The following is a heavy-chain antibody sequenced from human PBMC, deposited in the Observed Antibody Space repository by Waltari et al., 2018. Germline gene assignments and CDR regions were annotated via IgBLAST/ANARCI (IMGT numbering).Heavy chain of an antibody. Sequence: QVQLVQSGAEVKKPGSSVKVSCKASGGPFTSYAISWVRQAPGQGLEWMGGIIPIFGTANYAQKFQGRVTITTDESTSTAYMELSSLRSEDTAVYYCASFSGGKSPHDYWGQGTLVTVSS. J-gene: IGHJ4*02. CDR1: GGPFTSYA. CDR3: ASFSGGKSPHDY. V-gene: IGHV1-69*05. D-gene: IGHD2-15*01. CDR2: IIPIFGTA.